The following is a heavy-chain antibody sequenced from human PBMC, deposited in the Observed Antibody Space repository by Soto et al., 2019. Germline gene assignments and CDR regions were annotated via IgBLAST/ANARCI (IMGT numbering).Heavy chain of an antibody. CDR3: ARKFVGRFGELLYKSYYYYYGMDV. D-gene: IGHD3-10*01. CDR1: GGSFSGYY. CDR2: INHSGST. Sequence: PSETLSLTCAVYGGSFSGYYWSWIRQPPGKGLEWIGEINHSGSTNYNPSLKSRVTISVDTSKNQFSLKLSSVTAADTAVYYCARKFVGRFGELLYKSYYYYYGMDVWAQGTTLTFSS. J-gene: IGHJ6*02. V-gene: IGHV4-34*01.